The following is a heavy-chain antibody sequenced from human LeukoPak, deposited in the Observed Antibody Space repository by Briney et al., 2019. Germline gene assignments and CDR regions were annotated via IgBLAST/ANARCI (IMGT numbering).Heavy chain of an antibody. V-gene: IGHV3-7*01. CDR3: AREVLRESYNDY. CDR2: IKQDGSEK. J-gene: IGHJ4*02. Sequence: GRSLRLSCAASGFTFSSYWMSWVRQVSGKGLEWVANIKQDGSEKYYMDSVKGRFTISRDNAKNSLYLQMNSLRAEDTAVYYCAREVLRESYNDYWGQGTLVTVSS. CDR1: GFTFSSYW. D-gene: IGHD1-26*01.